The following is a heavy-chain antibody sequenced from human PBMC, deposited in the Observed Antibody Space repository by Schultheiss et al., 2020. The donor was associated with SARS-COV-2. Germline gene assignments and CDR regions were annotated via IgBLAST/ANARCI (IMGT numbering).Heavy chain of an antibody. CDR1: GFTFSSYA. J-gene: IGHJ6*02. Sequence: GGSLRLSCAASGFTFSSYAMSWVRQAPGKGLEWVSAISGSGGSTYYADSVKGRFTISRDNSKNTLYLQMNSLRAEDTAVYYCARDLTYGDYGMDVWGQGTTVTVSS. V-gene: IGHV3-23*01. D-gene: IGHD4-17*01. CDR2: ISGSGGST. CDR3: ARDLTYGDYGMDV.